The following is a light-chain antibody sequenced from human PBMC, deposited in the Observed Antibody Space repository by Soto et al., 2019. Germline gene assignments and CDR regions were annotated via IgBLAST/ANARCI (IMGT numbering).Light chain of an antibody. Sequence: HSVLTQPPSASGTPGQRVTISCSGSSSNIGTNYVYWYQQPPGTAPKLLIYMDNRRPSGVPDRFSASKSGTSASLAISGLRSEDEADYYCAAWDDSLSVRFGGGTKVTVL. CDR2: MDN. CDR3: AAWDDSLSVR. J-gene: IGLJ2*01. CDR1: SSNIGTNY. V-gene: IGLV1-47*01.